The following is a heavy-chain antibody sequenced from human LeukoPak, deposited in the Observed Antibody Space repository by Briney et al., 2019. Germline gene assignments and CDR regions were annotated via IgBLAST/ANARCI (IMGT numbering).Heavy chain of an antibody. CDR1: GFTFNRYG. J-gene: IGHJ4*02. Sequence: GGSLRLSCAASGFTFNRYGIYWVRQAPGKGLEWVSGITVCGDSTYHADSVKGRFTISRDNSKNTLFLQMNRLRAEDTAVYYCARRLLIVRAGTGFDYWGQGTLVTVSS. CDR3: ARRLLIVRAGTGFDY. D-gene: IGHD6-13*01. CDR2: ITVCGDST. V-gene: IGHV3-23*01.